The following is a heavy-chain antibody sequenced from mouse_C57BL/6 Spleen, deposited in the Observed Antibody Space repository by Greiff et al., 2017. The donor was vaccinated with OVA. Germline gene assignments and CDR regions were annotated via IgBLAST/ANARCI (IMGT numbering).Heavy chain of an antibody. D-gene: IGHD2-5*01. J-gene: IGHJ2*01. CDR3: ARRSNSSFDY. CDR1: GYTFTSYG. Sequence: VQLVESGAELARPGASVKLSCKASGYTFTSYGISWVKQRTGQGLEWIGEIYPRSGNTYYNEKFKGKATLTADKSSSTAYMELRSLTSEDSAVYFCARRSNSSFDYWGQGTTLTVSS. V-gene: IGHV1-81*01. CDR2: IYPRSGNT.